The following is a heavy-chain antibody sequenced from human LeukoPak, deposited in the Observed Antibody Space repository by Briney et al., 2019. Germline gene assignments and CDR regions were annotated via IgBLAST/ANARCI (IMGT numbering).Heavy chain of an antibody. Sequence: GGSLRLSCAASGFTVSSNYMSWVRQAPGKGLEWVSVIYSGGSTYYADSVKGRFTISRDNSKNTLYLQMNSLRAEDTAVYYCARVSAPYYDGSGYADYWGQGTLVTVSS. CDR2: IYSGGST. J-gene: IGHJ4*02. CDR3: ARVSAPYYDGSGYADY. CDR1: GFTVSSNY. V-gene: IGHV3-53*01. D-gene: IGHD3-22*01.